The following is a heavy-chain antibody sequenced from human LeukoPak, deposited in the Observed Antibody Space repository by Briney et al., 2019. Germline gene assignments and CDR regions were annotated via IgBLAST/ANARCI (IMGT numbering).Heavy chain of an antibody. V-gene: IGHV1-3*01. CDR1: GYTFTSYA. CDR2: INAGNGNT. D-gene: IGHD5-18*01. J-gene: IGHJ4*02. CDR3: ARDSPTAMVTFDY. Sequence: ASVKVSCKASGYTFTSYAMHWVRQAPGQRLEWMGWINAGNGNTKYSQKFQGRVTITRDTSASTAYMELSSLRFEDTAVYYCARDSPTAMVTFDYWGQGTLVTVSS.